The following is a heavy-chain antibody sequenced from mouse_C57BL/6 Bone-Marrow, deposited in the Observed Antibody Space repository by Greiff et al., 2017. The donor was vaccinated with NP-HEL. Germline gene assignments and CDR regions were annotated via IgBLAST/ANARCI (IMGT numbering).Heavy chain of an antibody. CDR3: ARPLGGAYGYDFAY. CDR1: GFTFSSYA. CDR2: ISDGGSYT. D-gene: IGHD2-2*01. Sequence: EVMLVESGGGLVKPGGSLKLSCAASGFTFSSYAMSWVRQTPEKRLEWVATISDGGSYTYYPDNVKGRFTISRDNAKNNLYLQMSHLKSEDTAMYYCARPLGGAYGYDFAYWGQGTLVTVSA. J-gene: IGHJ3*01. V-gene: IGHV5-4*03.